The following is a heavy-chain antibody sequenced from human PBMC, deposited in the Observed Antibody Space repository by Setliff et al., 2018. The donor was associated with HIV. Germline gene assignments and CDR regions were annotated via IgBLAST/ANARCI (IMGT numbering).Heavy chain of an antibody. J-gene: IGHJ3*02. Sequence: SETLSLTCTVSGGSISSYYWSWIRQPARKGLEWIGRIYTSCSTNYNPSLKSRVTMSVDTFKNQFSLKLSSVTAAATAVYYCARSFTYNFWSGLAGDACDIWGQGTMVTVSS. D-gene: IGHD3-3*01. CDR2: IYTSCST. V-gene: IGHV4-4*07. CDR1: GGSISSYY. CDR3: ARSFTYNFWSGLAGDACDI.